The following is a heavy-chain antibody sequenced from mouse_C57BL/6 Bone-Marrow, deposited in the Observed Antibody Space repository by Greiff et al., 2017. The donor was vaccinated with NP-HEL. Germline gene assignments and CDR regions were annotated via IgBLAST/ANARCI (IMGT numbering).Heavy chain of an antibody. CDR3: ARHYYYGSSEYYYAMDY. Sequence: EVKVVESGGDLVKPGGSLKLSCAASGFTFSSYGMSWVRQTPDKRLEWVAYISNGGGSTYYQDTVKGRFTISRDNAKNTLYLQMSRLKSEDTAMYYCARHYYYGSSEYYYAMDYWGQGTSVTVAS. CDR2: ISNGGGST. D-gene: IGHD1-1*01. V-gene: IGHV5-12*01. CDR1: GFTFSSYG. J-gene: IGHJ4*01.